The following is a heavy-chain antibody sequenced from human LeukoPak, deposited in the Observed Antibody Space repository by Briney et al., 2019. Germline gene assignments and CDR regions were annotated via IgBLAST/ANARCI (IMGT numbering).Heavy chain of an antibody. Sequence: ASVKVSCKASGYTFTSYYMHWVRQAPGQGLEWMGLINPGGSTSYAQKLQGRVTMIRDTSTSTVYMEVSSLRSEDTAVYYCARAVIDAFDIWGQGTMVTVSS. J-gene: IGHJ3*02. CDR1: GYTFTSYY. V-gene: IGHV1-46*01. CDR3: ARAVIDAFDI. CDR2: INPGGST.